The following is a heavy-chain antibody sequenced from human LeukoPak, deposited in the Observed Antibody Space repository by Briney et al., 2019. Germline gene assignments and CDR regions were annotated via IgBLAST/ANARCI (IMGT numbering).Heavy chain of an antibody. CDR1: GFTFSSYA. J-gene: IGHJ4*02. CDR3: AKDCGDYGYYYFDY. V-gene: IGHV3-23*01. CDR2: ISGSGGST. D-gene: IGHD4-17*01. Sequence: GGSLRLSCAASGFTFSSYAMSWVRQAPGKGLEWVSAISGSGGSTYYADSAKGRFTISRDNSKNTLYLQMSSLRAEDTAVYYCAKDCGDYGYYYFDYWGQGTLVTVSS.